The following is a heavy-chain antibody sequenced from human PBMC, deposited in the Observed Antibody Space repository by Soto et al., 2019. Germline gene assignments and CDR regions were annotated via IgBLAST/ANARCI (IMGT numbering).Heavy chain of an antibody. CDR1: GGSISSSNW. V-gene: IGHV4-4*02. CDR3: ARGRRQQLVIRWFDP. J-gene: IGHJ5*02. Sequence: QVQLQESGPGLVKPSGTLSLTCAVSGGSISSSNWWSWVRQPPGEGLEWIGEIYHSGSTNYNPSPQCRVTISVDKSKNQFALKLSSVTAADTAVYYCARGRRQQLVIRWFDPWGQGTLVTVSS. D-gene: IGHD6-13*01. CDR2: IYHSGST.